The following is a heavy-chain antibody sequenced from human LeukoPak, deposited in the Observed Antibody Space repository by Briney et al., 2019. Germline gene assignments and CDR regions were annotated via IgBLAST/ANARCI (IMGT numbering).Heavy chain of an antibody. CDR1: GNYW. CDR3: ARELRYDNPGD. Sequence: RAGGSLRLSCAASGNYWMHWVRQAPGKGLVWVSHINSDGSWTSYADSVKGRFTISKDNAKNTVYLQMNNLRAEDTAVYYCARELRYDNPGDWGQGTLVTVSS. J-gene: IGHJ4*02. CDR2: INSDGSWT. V-gene: IGHV3-74*01. D-gene: IGHD3-10*01.